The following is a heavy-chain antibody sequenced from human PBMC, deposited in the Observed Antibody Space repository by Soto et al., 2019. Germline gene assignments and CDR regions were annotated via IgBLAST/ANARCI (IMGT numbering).Heavy chain of an antibody. V-gene: IGHV4-59*12. CDR3: VRVGVGIGNHFDS. CDR1: NGSISGFY. J-gene: IGHJ4*02. Sequence: PSETLSLTRSVSNGSISGFYWTWIRQPPGKILEWIGYIHYSGRTDYNPSLTSRATMSVDTSKNQFSLNLKSTTAADTAVYYCVRVGVGIGNHFDSWGRGTLVTVSS. D-gene: IGHD1-26*01. CDR2: IHYSGRT.